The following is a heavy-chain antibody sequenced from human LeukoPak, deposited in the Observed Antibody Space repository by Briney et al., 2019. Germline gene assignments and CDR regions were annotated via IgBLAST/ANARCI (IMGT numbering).Heavy chain of an antibody. CDR2: IKQDGSEK. J-gene: IGHJ4*02. D-gene: IGHD6-13*01. CDR3: AKRHPTSWYVVDY. V-gene: IGHV3-7*01. CDR1: GFTFSSYW. Sequence: GGSLRLSCAASGFTFSSYWMSWVRQAPGKGLEWVANIKQDGSEKYYVDSVKGRFTISRDNAKNSLYLQMNSLRAEDTAVYYCAKRHPTSWYVVDYWGQGTLVTVSS.